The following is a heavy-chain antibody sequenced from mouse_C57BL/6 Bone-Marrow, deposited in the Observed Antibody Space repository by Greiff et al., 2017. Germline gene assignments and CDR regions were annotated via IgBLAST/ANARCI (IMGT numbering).Heavy chain of an antibody. D-gene: IGHD1-1*01. CDR2: ISSGGSYT. Sequence: DVKLVESGGDLVKPGGSLKLSCAASGFTFSSYGMSWVRQTPDKRLEWVATISSGGSYTYYPDSVKGRFTISRDNAKNTLYLQMSSLKSEDTAMYYCARGDVTTVVATSDYWGQGTTLTVSS. CDR1: GFTFSSYG. J-gene: IGHJ2*01. V-gene: IGHV5-6*02. CDR3: ARGDVTTVVATSDY.